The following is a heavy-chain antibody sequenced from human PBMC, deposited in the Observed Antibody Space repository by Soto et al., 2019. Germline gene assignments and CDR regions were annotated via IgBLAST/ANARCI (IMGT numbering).Heavy chain of an antibody. J-gene: IGHJ6*02. CDR2: ISSSSSYI. V-gene: IGHV3-21*01. CDR1: GFTFSSYS. Sequence: GGSLRLSCAASGFTFSSYSMNWVRQAPGKGLEWVSSISSSSSYIYYADSVKGRFTISRDNAKNSLYLQMNSLRAEDTAVYYCARELRVRGVASYYGMDVWGQGTTVNVAS. D-gene: IGHD3-10*01. CDR3: ARELRVRGVASYYGMDV.